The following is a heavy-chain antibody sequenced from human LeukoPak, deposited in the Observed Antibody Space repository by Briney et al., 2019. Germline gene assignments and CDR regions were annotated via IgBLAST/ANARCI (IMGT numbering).Heavy chain of an antibody. J-gene: IGHJ4*02. V-gene: IGHV3-23*01. CDR1: GFTFSTYA. CDR3: ARDQKQWLVWDY. D-gene: IGHD6-19*01. Sequence: GGSLRLSCAASGFTFSTYAMTWVRQAPGQGLEWVSSISGSGSGTYYADSVKGRFTISRDNAKNSLYLQMNSLRAEDTAVYYCARDQKQWLVWDYWGQGTLVTVSS. CDR2: ISGSGSGT.